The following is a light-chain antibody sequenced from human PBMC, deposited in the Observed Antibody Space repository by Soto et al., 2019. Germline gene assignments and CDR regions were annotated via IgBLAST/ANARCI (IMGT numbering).Light chain of an antibody. Sequence: QSALAQPPSASGSPGQSVTISCTGSSSDVGGYNYVSWYQQYPGKAPKLMIYEVTKRPSGVPDRFSGSKSGNTASLTVSGLQAEDEADYYCSSYKDSRNYVFGTGTKVTVL. CDR3: SSYKDSRNYV. CDR2: EVT. J-gene: IGLJ1*01. V-gene: IGLV2-8*01. CDR1: SSDVGGYNY.